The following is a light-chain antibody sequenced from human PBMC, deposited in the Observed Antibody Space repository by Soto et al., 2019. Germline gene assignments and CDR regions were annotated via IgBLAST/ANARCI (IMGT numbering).Light chain of an antibody. CDR2: GAS. J-gene: IGKJ1*01. CDR3: QQYDKWPPT. Sequence: DIVMTQSPATLSVAPGERVTFSCRASQGVSRKLAWYQHKPGQAPRLLIYGASTRATGIPVRFSGSGSGTEFTLTISSLQSEDFAVYYCQQYDKWPPTFGQGTKVDIK. CDR1: QGVSRK. V-gene: IGKV3-15*01.